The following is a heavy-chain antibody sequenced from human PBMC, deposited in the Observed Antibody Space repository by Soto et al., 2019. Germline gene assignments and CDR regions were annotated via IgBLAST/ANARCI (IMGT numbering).Heavy chain of an antibody. Sequence: QITLKESGPPLVKPTQTLTLTCTFSGFSLSTSGVGVGWIRQPPGKALEWLALIYWDDDKRYSPSLKSRLTITKDTSKNQVVLTMTNMDPVDTATYYCAHSLVLNYDILTSYMDVWGQGTTVTVSS. CDR3: AHSLVLNYDILTSYMDV. CDR1: GFSLSTSGVG. J-gene: IGHJ6*02. CDR2: IYWDDDK. D-gene: IGHD3-9*01. V-gene: IGHV2-5*02.